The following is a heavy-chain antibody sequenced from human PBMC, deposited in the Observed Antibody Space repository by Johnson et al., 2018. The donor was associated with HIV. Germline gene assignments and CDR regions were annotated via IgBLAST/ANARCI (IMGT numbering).Heavy chain of an antibody. J-gene: IGHJ3*02. V-gene: IGHV3-30-3*01. CDR1: GFTFSSYA. CDR2: ISYDGSNK. D-gene: IGHD1-1*01. CDR3: AKEKLERRPEDAFDI. Sequence: QVQLVESGGGVVQPGRSLRLSCAASGFTFSSYAMHWVRQAPGKGLEWVAVISYDGSNKYYADSVKGRFIISRDNSKNTLYLQMNSLRAEDTAVYYWAKEKLERRPEDAFDIWGQGTMVTVSS.